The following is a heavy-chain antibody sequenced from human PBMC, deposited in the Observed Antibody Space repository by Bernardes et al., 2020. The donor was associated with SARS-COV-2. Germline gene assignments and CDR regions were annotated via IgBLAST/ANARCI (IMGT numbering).Heavy chain of an antibody. V-gene: IGHV4-59*01. D-gene: IGHD5-18*01. Sequence: SETLSLTCTVSGGSISSYYWSWIRQPPGKGLEWIGYIYYSGSTNYNPSLKSRVTISVDTSKNQFSLKLSSVTAADTAVYYCARVRRGYSYGYDAGFDYWGQGTLVTVSS. CDR3: ARVRRGYSYGYDAGFDY. CDR1: GGSISSYY. J-gene: IGHJ4*02. CDR2: IYYSGST.